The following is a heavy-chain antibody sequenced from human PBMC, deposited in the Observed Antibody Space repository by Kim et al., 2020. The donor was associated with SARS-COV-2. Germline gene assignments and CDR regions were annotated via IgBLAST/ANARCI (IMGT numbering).Heavy chain of an antibody. Sequence: GGSLRLSCAASGFTFSSYAMHWVRQAPGKGLEWVAVISYDGSNKYYADSVKGRFTISRDNSKNTLYLQMNSLRAEDTAVYYCARSVGSPVAGTFYWGQGTLVTVSS. CDR3: ARSVGSPVAGTFY. CDR2: ISYDGSNK. V-gene: IGHV3-30*04. J-gene: IGHJ4*02. D-gene: IGHD6-19*01. CDR1: GFTFSSYA.